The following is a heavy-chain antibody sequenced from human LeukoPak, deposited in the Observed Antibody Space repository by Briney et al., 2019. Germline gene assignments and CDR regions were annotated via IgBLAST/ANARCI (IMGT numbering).Heavy chain of an antibody. D-gene: IGHD3-10*01. Sequence: ASVKVSCKASGYTFTSYDINWVRQATGQGLEWMGWINPNSGGTNYAQKFQGRVTMTRDTSISTAYMELSRLRSDDTAVYYCARFGTSEAFDIWGQGTMVTVSS. V-gene: IGHV1-2*02. CDR3: ARFGTSEAFDI. CDR2: INPNSGGT. CDR1: GYTFTSYD. J-gene: IGHJ3*02.